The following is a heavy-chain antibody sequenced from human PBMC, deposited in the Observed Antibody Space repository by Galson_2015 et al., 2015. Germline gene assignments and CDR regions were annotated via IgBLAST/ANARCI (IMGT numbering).Heavy chain of an antibody. CDR3: AKDIRGRTTVTTLSH. CDR2: ISWDGGST. J-gene: IGHJ4*02. CDR1: GFTFDDYT. Sequence: SLRLSCAASGFTFDDYTMHWVRQAPGKGLEWVSLISWDGGSTYYADSVKGRFTISRDNSKNSLYLQMNSLRTEDTALYYCAKDIRGRTTVTTLSHWGQGTLVTVSS. D-gene: IGHD4-17*01. V-gene: IGHV3-43*01.